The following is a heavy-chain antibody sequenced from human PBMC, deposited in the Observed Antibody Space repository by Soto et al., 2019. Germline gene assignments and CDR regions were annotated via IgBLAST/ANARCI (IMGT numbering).Heavy chain of an antibody. CDR3: ARQADYYGSGSYFGY. J-gene: IGHJ4*02. D-gene: IGHD3-10*01. Sequence: GESLKISCKGSGYSFTSYWIGWVRQMPGKGLEWMGIIYPGDSDTRYSPSFQGQATISADKSISTAYLQWSSLKASDTAMYYCARQADYYGSGSYFGYWGQGTLVTVSS. V-gene: IGHV5-51*01. CDR1: GYSFTSYW. CDR2: IYPGDSDT.